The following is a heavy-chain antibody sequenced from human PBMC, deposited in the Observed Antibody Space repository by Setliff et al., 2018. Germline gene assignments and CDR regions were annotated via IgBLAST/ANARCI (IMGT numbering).Heavy chain of an antibody. CDR3: ARARSRYYNFWSGGMDV. D-gene: IGHD3-3*01. V-gene: IGHV4-39*06. J-gene: IGHJ6*04. Sequence: PSETLSLTCTVSGGSLNSGCYYCSWIRQPPGKGLEWIGEINHSGSTNYNPSLKSRVTISVDTSKNQFPLKLSSVTAADTAVYYCARARSRYYNFWSGGMDVWGKGTTVTVSS. CDR1: GGSLNSGCYY. CDR2: INHSGST.